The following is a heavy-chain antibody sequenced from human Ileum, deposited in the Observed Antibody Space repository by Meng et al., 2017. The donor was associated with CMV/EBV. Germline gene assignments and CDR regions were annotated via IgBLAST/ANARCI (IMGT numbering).Heavy chain of an antibody. V-gene: IGHV6-1*01. CDR2: TWYGSKWYY. CDR1: DSVSISTES. CDR3: TYGWPLKY. J-gene: IGHJ4*02. D-gene: IGHD3-10*01. Sequence: QVQPHQSGPGLVKPSQTLSPTCAGDSVSISTESWNWIRQSPSRGLEWLGRTWYGSKWYYEYAVSVKSRITIIPDTSQNQISLQLNSVTPDDTAVYYCTYGWPLKYWGQGSLVTVPS.